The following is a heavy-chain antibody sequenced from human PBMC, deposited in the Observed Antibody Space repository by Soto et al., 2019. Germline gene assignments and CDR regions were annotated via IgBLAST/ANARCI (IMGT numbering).Heavy chain of an antibody. J-gene: IGHJ6*02. V-gene: IGHV4-30-4*01. Sequence: SETLSLTCTVSGGSISSGDYYWSWIRQPPGKGLEWIGYIYYSGSTHYNPSLKSRVTISVDTSKNQFSLKLSSVTAADTAVYYCARDVHSDYGLVYYGMDVWGQGTTVTVSS. CDR2: IYYSGST. CDR3: ARDVHSDYGLVYYGMDV. D-gene: IGHD4-17*01. CDR1: GGSISSGDYY.